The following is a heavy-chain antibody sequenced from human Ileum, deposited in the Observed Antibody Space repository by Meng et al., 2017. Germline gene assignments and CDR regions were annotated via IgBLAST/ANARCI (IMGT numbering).Heavy chain of an antibody. D-gene: IGHD2-2*01. J-gene: IGHJ5*01. Sequence: PGLEKSAGTLSLNCALSGGSIRSSNGWTWVRQAPGKGLQLIGKILHSVSPNYNPSLKSRVTISVDKSQNQFSLKLNSVTAADTAVYYCARVVGGPASMSGWFDPWGQGTLVTVSS. V-gene: IGHV4-4*02. CDR3: ARVVGGPASMSGWFDP. CDR2: ILHSVSP. CDR1: GGSIRSSNG.